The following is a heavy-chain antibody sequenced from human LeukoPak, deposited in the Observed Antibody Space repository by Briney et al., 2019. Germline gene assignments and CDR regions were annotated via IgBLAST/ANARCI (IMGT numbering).Heavy chain of an antibody. CDR2: IIPIFGTA. V-gene: IGHV1-69*06. D-gene: IGHD3-3*01. Sequence: SVKVSCTASGGTFSSYAISWVRQAPGQGLEWMGGIIPIFGTANYAQKFQGRVTITADKSTSTAYMELSSLRSEDTAVYYCAATIFGVVILSDYMRFDAWGQGTLVTVSS. CDR3: AATIFGVVILSDYMRFDA. CDR1: GGTFSSYA. J-gene: IGHJ5*02.